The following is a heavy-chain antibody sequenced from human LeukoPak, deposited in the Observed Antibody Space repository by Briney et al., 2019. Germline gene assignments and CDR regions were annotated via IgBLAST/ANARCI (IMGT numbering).Heavy chain of an antibody. D-gene: IGHD4-17*01. Sequence: SETLSLTCTVSGGSISSYYWSWIRQPPGKGLEWIGNIYDRGSTKYNPSLKSRVTISVDTSKNQFSLKLSSVTAADTAVYYCARTYGDPYYYYYYGMDVWGQGTTVTVSS. J-gene: IGHJ6*02. CDR1: GGSISSYY. V-gene: IGHV4-59*01. CDR3: ARTYGDPYYYYYYGMDV. CDR2: IYDRGST.